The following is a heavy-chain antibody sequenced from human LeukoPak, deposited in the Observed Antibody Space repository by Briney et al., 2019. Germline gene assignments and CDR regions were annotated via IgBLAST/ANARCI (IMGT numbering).Heavy chain of an antibody. CDR2: LSSSGSV. J-gene: IGHJ1*01. Sequence: SETLSLTCTVSGDFISNKIYYWGWIRQPPGKGLEWVGSLSSSGSVYYNPSLKSRVTVSIDTSKNQFSLRLTSVIAADTAVYYCARHAVVDAYPRYFQHWGQGTLITVSS. V-gene: IGHV4-39*01. CDR1: GDFISNKIYY. D-gene: IGHD5-12*01. CDR3: ARHAVVDAYPRYFQH.